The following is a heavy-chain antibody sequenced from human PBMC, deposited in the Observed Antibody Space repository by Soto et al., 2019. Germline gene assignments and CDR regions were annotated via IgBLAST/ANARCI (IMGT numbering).Heavy chain of an antibody. V-gene: IGHV1-2*04. CDR1: GYTFTGYY. D-gene: IGHD1-26*01. CDR3: ARDFFGSYYSYYYGMYF. J-gene: IGHJ6*02. CDR2: INPNSGGT. Sequence: ASVKVSCKASGYTFTGYYMHWVRQAPGQGLEWMGWINPNSGGTNYAQKFQGWVTMTRDTSISTAYMELSRLRSDDTAVYYCARDFFGSYYSYYYGMYFWGQGSTVTVSS.